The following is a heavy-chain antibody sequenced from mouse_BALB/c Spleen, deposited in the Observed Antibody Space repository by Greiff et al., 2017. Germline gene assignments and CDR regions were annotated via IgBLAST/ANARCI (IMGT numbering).Heavy chain of an antibody. D-gene: IGHD2-2*01. CDR1: GFTFSSFG. J-gene: IGHJ4*01. CDR2: ISSGSSTI. CDR3: ASLWLRRGMDY. V-gene: IGHV5-17*02. Sequence: EVKLVESGGGLVKPGGSLKLSCAASGFTFSSFGMHWVRQAPEKGLEWVAYISSGSSTIYYADTVKGRFTISRDNPKNTLFLQMTSLRSEDTAMYYCASLWLRRGMDYWGQGTSVTVSS.